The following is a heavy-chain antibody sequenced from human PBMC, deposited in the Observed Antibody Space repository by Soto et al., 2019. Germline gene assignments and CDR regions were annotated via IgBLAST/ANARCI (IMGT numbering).Heavy chain of an antibody. V-gene: IGHV1-2*02. J-gene: IGHJ4*02. Sequence: ASVKVSCKASGYTFTGYYMHWVLQAPGQGLEWMGWINPNSGGTNYAQKFQGRVTMTRDTSISTAYMELSRLRSDDTAVYYCARDFVNVLRYFDWSRGYDYWGQGTLVTVSS. CDR1: GYTFTGYY. CDR2: INPNSGGT. D-gene: IGHD3-9*01. CDR3: ARDFVNVLRYFDWSRGYDY.